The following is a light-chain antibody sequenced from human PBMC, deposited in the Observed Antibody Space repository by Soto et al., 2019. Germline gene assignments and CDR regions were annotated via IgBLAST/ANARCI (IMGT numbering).Light chain of an antibody. CDR1: QTISTW. CDR2: DAS. Sequence: DIQMTQSPSILSASVGDRVTITCRASQTISTWLAWYLQRPGRAPNLLIYDASSLESGVPSRCSGSGSGAEFTLTISSLQPDDSATDDCAQYRGYPYTVGQGTQLESK. V-gene: IGKV1-5*01. CDR3: AQYRGYPYT. J-gene: IGKJ2*01.